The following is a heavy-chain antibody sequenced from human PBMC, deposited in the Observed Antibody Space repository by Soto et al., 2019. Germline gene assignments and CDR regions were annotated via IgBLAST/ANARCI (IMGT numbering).Heavy chain of an antibody. CDR3: ARGRTGRDHDDFDL. D-gene: IGHD2-21*01. J-gene: IGHJ4*02. CDR1: GFTFSSYS. CDR2: MSYDGNSK. Sequence: QVQLVESGGGVVQPGRSLRLSCAASGFTFSSYSMHWVRQAPGKGLEWVAAMSYDGNSKYFADSVKGRFTISRDNSKNTLSLQMNSLGAEDSAVYYCARGRTGRDHDDFDLWGQGTLVTVSS. V-gene: IGHV3-30-3*01.